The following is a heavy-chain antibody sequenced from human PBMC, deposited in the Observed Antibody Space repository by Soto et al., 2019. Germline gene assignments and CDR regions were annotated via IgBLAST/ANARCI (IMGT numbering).Heavy chain of an antibody. CDR3: ARGESSGENWFDP. J-gene: IGHJ5*02. V-gene: IGHV4-39*07. CDR2: IYYSGST. D-gene: IGHD3-10*01. CDR1: GGSISSSSYY. Sequence: SETLSLTCTVSGGSISSSSYYWGWIRQPPGKGLEWIGSIYYSGSTYYNPSLKSRVTISVDTSKNQFSLKLSSVTAADTAVYYCARGESSGENWFDPWGQGTLVTVSS.